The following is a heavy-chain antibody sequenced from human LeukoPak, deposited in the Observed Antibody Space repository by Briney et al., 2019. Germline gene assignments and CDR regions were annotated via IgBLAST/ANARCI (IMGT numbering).Heavy chain of an antibody. V-gene: IGHV3-23*01. CDR2: IGGGGGST. CDR1: GFTFSSYA. CDR3: AARGYCSGTSCYAPQP. J-gene: IGHJ5*02. D-gene: IGHD2-2*01. Sequence: GGSLRLSCAASGFTFSSYAMSWVRQAPGKGLEWVSTIGGGGGSTYYADSVKGRFTISRDNSKNTLYLQMNSLRAEDTTVYYCAARGYCSGTSCYAPQPWGQGTLVTVSS.